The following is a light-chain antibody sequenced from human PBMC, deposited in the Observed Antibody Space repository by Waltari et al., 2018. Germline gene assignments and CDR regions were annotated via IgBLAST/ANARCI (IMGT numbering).Light chain of an antibody. V-gene: IGKV3-20*01. J-gene: IGKJ4*01. Sequence: ELVLTQSPGTLSLSPGERATLSCRASQTVRTTYLAWYQQKPGQASTLLICDTSSRATRRPARLSASVSVIDFSLTISGLEPENFAVYYCQQYDISPLIVGGATTVETK. CDR1: QTVRTTY. CDR2: DTS. CDR3: QQYDISPLI.